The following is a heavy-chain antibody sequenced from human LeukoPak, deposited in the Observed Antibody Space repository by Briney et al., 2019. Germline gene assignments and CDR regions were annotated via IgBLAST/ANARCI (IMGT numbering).Heavy chain of an antibody. CDR3: TTVLRWFDESDY. J-gene: IGHJ4*02. D-gene: IGHD3-10*01. V-gene: IGHV3-15*01. CDR2: IKSKTDGGTI. CDR1: GLTFSNTW. Sequence: SGGSLRLSCAVSGLTFSNTWMNWVRQAPEKGLEWVGRIKSKTDGGTIDYAAPVKGRFTISRDDSEDTLFLQMNGLKTEDTAVYYFTTVLRWFDESDYWGQGTLVTVSS.